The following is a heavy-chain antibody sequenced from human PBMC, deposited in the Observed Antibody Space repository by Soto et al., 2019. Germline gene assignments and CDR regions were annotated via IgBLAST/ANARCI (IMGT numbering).Heavy chain of an antibody. D-gene: IGHD3-9*01. Sequence: ASVKVACKASGYSFTSYGISWVRQAPGQGLEWMGWISAYNGNTNYAQKLQGRVTMTTDTSTSTAYMELRSLRSDDTAVYYCARVHDILIVAYYYYYGMDVWGQGTTVTVSS. J-gene: IGHJ6*02. V-gene: IGHV1-18*01. CDR3: ARVHDILIVAYYYYYGMDV. CDR1: GYSFTSYG. CDR2: ISAYNGNT.